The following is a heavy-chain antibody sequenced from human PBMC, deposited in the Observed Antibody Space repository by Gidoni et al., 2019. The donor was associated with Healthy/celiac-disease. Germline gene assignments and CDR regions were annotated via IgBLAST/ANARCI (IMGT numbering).Heavy chain of an antibody. J-gene: IGHJ4*02. D-gene: IGHD3-16*01. CDR1: GGSISSYY. CDR2: IYYSGST. CDR3: ARGPRGSFDY. V-gene: IGHV4-59*01. Sequence: QLQLQESGPGLVKPSVTLSLLRTVSGGSISSYYWSWIRQPPGKGLAWIGYIYYSGSTNYNPSLKSRVTISVDTSKNQFSLKLSSVTAADTAVYYCARGPRGSFDYWGQGTLVTVSS.